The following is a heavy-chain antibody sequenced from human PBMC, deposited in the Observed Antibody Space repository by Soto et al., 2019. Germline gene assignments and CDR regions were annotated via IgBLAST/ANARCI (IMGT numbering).Heavy chain of an antibody. CDR3: ARTDIVTTNWFDP. Sequence: QVHLQQRGAGLLKPSETLSLTCAVYGESFIGYYWTWIRQHPGKGLEWIGEINHRGSTNYNPSRKSRVTIAIDTSKTQFSLKLTSVTAADTSVYYCARTDIVTTNWFDPWGQGTLVTVSS. CDR2: INHRGST. CDR1: GESFIGYY. V-gene: IGHV4-34*02. D-gene: IGHD5-12*01. J-gene: IGHJ5*02.